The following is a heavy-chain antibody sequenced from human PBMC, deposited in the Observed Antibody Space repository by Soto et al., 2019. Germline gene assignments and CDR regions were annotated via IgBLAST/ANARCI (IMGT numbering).Heavy chain of an antibody. D-gene: IGHD3-10*01. CDR3: ARDERWFGEDYYYYYGMDV. Sequence: PSETLSLTCTVSGGSISSGGYYWSWIRQHPGKGLEWIGYIYYSGSTYYNPSLKSRVTISVDTSKNQFSLKLSSVTAADTAVYYCARDERWFGEDYYYYYGMDVWGQGTTVTVSS. CDR2: IYYSGST. CDR1: GGSISSGGYY. V-gene: IGHV4-31*03. J-gene: IGHJ6*02.